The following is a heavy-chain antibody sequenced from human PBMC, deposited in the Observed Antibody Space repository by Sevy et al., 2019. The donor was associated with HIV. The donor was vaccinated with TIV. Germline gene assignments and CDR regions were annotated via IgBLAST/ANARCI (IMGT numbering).Heavy chain of an antibody. CDR3: AKEWTLLSDWYGEFDY. CDR2: ISNSGANT. J-gene: IGHJ4*02. CDR1: GFTFTNYG. D-gene: IGHD6-19*01. V-gene: IGHV3-23*01. Sequence: GGSLRLSCAASGFTFTNYGMHWVRQAPGKGLEWVSGISNSGANTYYADSVRGGFTVSRDNSKNTVYLQLNSLRAEDTAIYYCAKEWTLLSDWYGEFDYWGQGTLVTVS.